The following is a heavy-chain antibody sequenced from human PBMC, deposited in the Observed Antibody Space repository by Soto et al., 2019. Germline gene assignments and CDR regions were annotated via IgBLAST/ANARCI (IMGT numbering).Heavy chain of an antibody. CDR2: FNSDGSRT. V-gene: IGHV3-74*01. CDR3: ARGDGDYYDGNGYLGRH. D-gene: IGHD3-22*01. J-gene: IGHJ4*02. CDR1: GFTFSSYW. Sequence: EVQLVESGGGIVQPGGSLRLSCAASGFTFSSYWMHWVRQAPGKGLVWVSRFNSDGSRTSYPDSAKGRFTISRDNAKNTVYLQMNSLRAEDTAVYYCARGDGDYYDGNGYLGRHWGQGTLVTVSS.